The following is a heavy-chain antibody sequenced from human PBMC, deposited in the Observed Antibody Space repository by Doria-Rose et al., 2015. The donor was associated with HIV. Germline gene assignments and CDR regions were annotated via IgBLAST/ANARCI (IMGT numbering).Heavy chain of an antibody. V-gene: IGHV2-26*01. CDR2: IFSDDER. CDR3: ARIKSSRWYHKYYFDF. CDR1: GVSLSSPGMG. D-gene: IGHD6-13*01. Sequence: VTLKESGPVLVKPTETLTLTCTVSGVSLSSPGMGVSWIRQPPGKALEWLANIFSDDERSYKTSLQSRLTISRGTSRSQVVLPMTDMDPVDTATYYCARIKSSRWYHKYYFDFWGQGTLVIVSA. J-gene: IGHJ4*02.